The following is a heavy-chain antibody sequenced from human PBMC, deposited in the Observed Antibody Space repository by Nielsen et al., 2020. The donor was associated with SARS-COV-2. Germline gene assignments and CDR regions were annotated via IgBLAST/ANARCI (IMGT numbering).Heavy chain of an antibody. Sequence: SETLSLTCTISAGSVSSGSYYWSWIRQPPGKGLEWIGYIYHTGSTNYNPSLKSRVTISVDTSKNQFSLKLSSVTAADTAVYYCARLPGGDDTSYYYYYMDVWGKGTTVTVSS. CDR2: IYHTGST. J-gene: IGHJ6*03. D-gene: IGHD2-21*02. V-gene: IGHV4-61*01. CDR3: ARLPGGDDTSYYYYYMDV. CDR1: AGSVSSGSYY.